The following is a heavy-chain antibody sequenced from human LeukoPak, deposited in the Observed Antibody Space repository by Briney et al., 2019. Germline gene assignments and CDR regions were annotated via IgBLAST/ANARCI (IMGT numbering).Heavy chain of an antibody. CDR3: ASLYGSGSYPFDY. CDR2: IREDESEI. Sequence: PGGSLRLSCAASGFTFSSYGMDWVRQAPGKGLEWLANIREDESEINYVDSVKGRFTISRDNARNSLYLQMTSLRPEDTAVYYCASLYGSGSYPFDYWGQGTLVTVSS. CDR1: GFTFSSYG. V-gene: IGHV3-7*01. J-gene: IGHJ4*02. D-gene: IGHD3-10*01.